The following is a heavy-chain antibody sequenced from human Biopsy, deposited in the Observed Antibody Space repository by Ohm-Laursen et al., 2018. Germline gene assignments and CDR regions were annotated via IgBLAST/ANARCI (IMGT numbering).Heavy chain of an antibody. D-gene: IGHD3-3*01. CDR1: GGSITDDY. Sequence: TLSLTCTVSGGSITDDYWSWIRQSPGKGLEWIGFISKGGDTTYNPSLKSRATISVDTSKNQFSLKLSSVTAADTAVFFCARLYRLDDYWNDDPPDAFDVWGQGTMVTVSS. CDR3: ARLYRLDDYWNDDPPDAFDV. V-gene: IGHV4-59*01. J-gene: IGHJ3*01. CDR2: ISKGGDT.